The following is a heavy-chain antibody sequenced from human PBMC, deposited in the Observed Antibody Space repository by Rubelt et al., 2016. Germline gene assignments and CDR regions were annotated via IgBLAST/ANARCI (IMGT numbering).Heavy chain of an antibody. V-gene: IGHV5-10-1*01. J-gene: IGHJ5*02. D-gene: IGHD4-23*01. CDR2: IDPSDSYT. CDR3: ARHAGDGGNSEDWFDP. CDR1: GYSFTSYW. Sequence: EVQLVQSGAEVKKPGESLRISCKGSGYSFTSYWISWVRQMPGNGLEWMGRIDPSDSYTNYSPSCQGPVPISAYKSISTAYLQWSSLKASDTAMYYCARHAGDGGNSEDWFDPWGQGTLVTVSS.